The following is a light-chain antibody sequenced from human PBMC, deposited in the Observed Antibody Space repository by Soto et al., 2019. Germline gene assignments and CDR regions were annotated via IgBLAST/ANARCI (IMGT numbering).Light chain of an antibody. CDR2: WAS. J-gene: IGKJ1*01. CDR3: QQYYSGLWT. Sequence: DIVMTQSPDSLAVSLGERPTINCKSSQSVLYSSNNKNYLAWYQQKPGQPPKLLIYWASTREPGVPDRFSGSGSGTDFTLTISSLQAEDVAAYYCQQYYSGLWTLGQGTKVEIK. V-gene: IGKV4-1*01. CDR1: QSVLYSSNNKNY.